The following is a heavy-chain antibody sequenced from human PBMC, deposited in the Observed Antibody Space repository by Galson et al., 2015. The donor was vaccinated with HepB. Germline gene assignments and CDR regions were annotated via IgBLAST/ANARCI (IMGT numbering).Heavy chain of an antibody. J-gene: IGHJ6*02. D-gene: IGHD3-3*01. CDR3: ARDCRYFAFWGGYSGCGQYGMDV. CDR1: GGSISSTNW. CDR2: IYHSGST. V-gene: IGHV4-4*02. Sequence: TLSLTCAVSGGSISSTNWWSWVRQPPGKGLEWIGEIYHSGSTNYNPSLTSRVTISVDKSKNQSSLKMSSVTAADTAVYYCARDCRYFAFWGGYSGCGQYGMDVWGQGTTVTVSS.